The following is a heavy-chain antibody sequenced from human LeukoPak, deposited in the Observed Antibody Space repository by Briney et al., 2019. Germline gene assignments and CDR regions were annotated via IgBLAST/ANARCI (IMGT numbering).Heavy chain of an antibody. J-gene: IGHJ5*02. CDR2: ISAYNGNT. V-gene: IGHV1-18*01. D-gene: IGHD6-13*01. CDR1: GYTFTSYG. Sequence: ASVKVSCKASGYTFTSYGISWVRQAPGQGLEWMGCISAYNGNTNYAQKLKGRVTMTTDTSTSTAYMELRSLRSDDTAVYYCARAIAAADDSGGNWFDPWGQGTLITVSS. CDR3: ARAIAAADDSGGNWFDP.